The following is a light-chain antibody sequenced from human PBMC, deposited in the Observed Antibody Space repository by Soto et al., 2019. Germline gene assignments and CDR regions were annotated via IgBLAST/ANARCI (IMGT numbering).Light chain of an antibody. Sequence: AIQMTQSPSSLSASVGGRVTITCRASQDIRNDLGWYQQKPGKAPRLLIYAASSLQSGVPSRFSGSGSGTGFTLTISNLQPEDFATYYCLQAYNYPWTFGQGTKVEI. V-gene: IGKV1-6*01. CDR1: QDIRND. CDR2: AAS. J-gene: IGKJ1*01. CDR3: LQAYNYPWT.